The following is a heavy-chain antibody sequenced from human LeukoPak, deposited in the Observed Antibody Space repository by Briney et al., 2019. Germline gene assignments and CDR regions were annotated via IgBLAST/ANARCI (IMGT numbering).Heavy chain of an antibody. J-gene: IGHJ4*02. D-gene: IGHD3-3*01. V-gene: IGHV3-7*03. CDR3: ARNFWSGYTFDY. Sequence: GGSLRLSCAASGFTFSDYWMTWVRQAPGKGLEWVANMKQDGSAKYYVDSVKGRFTISRDNAENLLYLQMNSLRAEDTALYYCARNFWSGYTFDYWGQGTLVTVSS. CDR2: MKQDGSAK. CDR1: GFTFSDYW.